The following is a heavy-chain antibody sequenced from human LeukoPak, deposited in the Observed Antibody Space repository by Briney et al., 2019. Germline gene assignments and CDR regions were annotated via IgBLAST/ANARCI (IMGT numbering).Heavy chain of an antibody. CDR1: GYSFTSYW. CDR2: IYPGDSDT. CDR3: AGQDIVVVATATRAFDI. D-gene: IGHD2-15*01. J-gene: IGHJ3*02. V-gene: IGHV5-51*01. Sequence: GESLKISCTGSGYSFTSYWIAWVRQMPGKGLEWMGIIYPGDSDTRYSPSFQGQVTISADKSISTAYLQWNNLKASDTAMYYCAGQDIVVVATATRAFDIWGQGTMVTVFS.